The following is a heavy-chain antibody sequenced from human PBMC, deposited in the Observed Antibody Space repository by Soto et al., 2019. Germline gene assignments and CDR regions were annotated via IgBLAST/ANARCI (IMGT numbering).Heavy chain of an antibody. V-gene: IGHV1-18*04. D-gene: IGHD5-18*01. J-gene: IGHJ4*02. CDR2: ISAYNGNT. Sequence: ASVKVSCKASGYTFTSYGISWVRQAPGQGPEWMGWISAYNGNTNYAQKLQGRVTMTTDTSTSTAYMELRSLRSDDTAVYYCARGRIQLWLSYFDYWGQGTLVTVSS. CDR1: GYTFTSYG. CDR3: ARGRIQLWLSYFDY.